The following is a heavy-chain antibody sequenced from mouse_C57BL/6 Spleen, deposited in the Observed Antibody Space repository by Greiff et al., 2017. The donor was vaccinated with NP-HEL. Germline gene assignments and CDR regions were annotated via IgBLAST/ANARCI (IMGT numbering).Heavy chain of an antibody. CDR2: ISGGGGNT. J-gene: IGHJ4*01. Sequence: EVQLVESGGGLVKPGGSLKLSCAASGFTFSSYTMSWVRQTPEKRLEWVATISGGGGNTYYPDRVKGRFPISRDNAKNTLYLQMSSLRSEDTALYYCARQPEKAMDDWGQGTSVTVSS. CDR1: GFTFSSYT. V-gene: IGHV5-9*01. CDR3: ARQPEKAMDD.